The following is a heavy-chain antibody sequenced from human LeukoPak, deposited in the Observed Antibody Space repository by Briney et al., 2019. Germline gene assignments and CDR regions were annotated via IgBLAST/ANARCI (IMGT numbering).Heavy chain of an antibody. Sequence: SQTLSLTCAVSGGSISSGGYSWSWIRQPPGKGLEWIGYIYHSGSTYYNPSLKSRVTISVDRSKNRFSLKLSSVTAADTAVYYCARSHYPYYFDYWGQGTLVTVSS. CDR3: ARSHYPYYFDY. CDR1: GGSISSGGYS. D-gene: IGHD3-10*01. J-gene: IGHJ4*02. V-gene: IGHV4-30-2*01. CDR2: IYHSGST.